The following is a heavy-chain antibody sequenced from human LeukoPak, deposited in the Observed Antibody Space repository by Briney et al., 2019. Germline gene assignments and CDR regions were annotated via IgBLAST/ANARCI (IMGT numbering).Heavy chain of an antibody. D-gene: IGHD2-15*01. CDR1: GDSISSGSYY. J-gene: IGHJ6*03. CDR2: IYTSGST. V-gene: IGHV4-61*02. Sequence: PSGTLSLTCSVSGDSISSGSYYWSWIRQPAGKGLEWIGRIYTSGSTNYNPSLKSRVTISVDTSKNQFSLKLSSVTAADTAVYYCARSPDFLSGCSGGSCYSWQYYYMDVWGKGTTVTISS. CDR3: ARSPDFLSGCSGGSCYSWQYYYMDV.